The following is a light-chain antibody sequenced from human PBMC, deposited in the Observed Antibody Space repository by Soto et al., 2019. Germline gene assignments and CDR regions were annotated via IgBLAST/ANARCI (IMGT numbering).Light chain of an antibody. CDR2: GAS. CDR1: QSVSNDF. V-gene: IGKV3-20*01. CDR3: QQYGSSPPRT. J-gene: IGKJ1*01. Sequence: EIVLTQSPGILSLSPGERATLSCRASQSVSNDFLAWYQQKPGQAPSLLIYGASTSATDIPDRFSGSGYGADFTLTISRLEPEDFEVYYCQQYGSSPPRTFGQGTKVE.